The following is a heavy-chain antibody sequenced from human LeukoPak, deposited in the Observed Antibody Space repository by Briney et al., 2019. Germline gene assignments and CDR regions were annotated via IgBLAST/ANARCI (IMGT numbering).Heavy chain of an antibody. V-gene: IGHV3-23*01. CDR3: AKDKGIAAAPLDYMDV. Sequence: GGSLRLSCSASGFTFSSYAMSWVRQAPGKGLEWVSTISGSGGSTYYADSVKGRFTISRDNSKNTLYLQMNSLRAEDTAVYYCAKDKGIAAAPLDYMDVWGKGTTVTVSS. D-gene: IGHD6-13*01. J-gene: IGHJ6*03. CDR2: ISGSGGST. CDR1: GFTFSSYA.